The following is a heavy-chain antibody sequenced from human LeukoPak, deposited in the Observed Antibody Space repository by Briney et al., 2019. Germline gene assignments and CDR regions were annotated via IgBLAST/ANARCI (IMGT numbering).Heavy chain of an antibody. CDR1: GFTFSNAW. Sequence: GGSLRLSCAVSGFTFSNAWMSWVRQAPGKGLEWVSGTSDRGDYTYYADSVKGRFTISRDNSKNTLYLQMNSLRAEDTALYFCAKKAQYNGNYPLDYWGQGTLVTVSS. J-gene: IGHJ4*02. CDR3: AKKAQYNGNYPLDY. V-gene: IGHV3-23*01. D-gene: IGHD1-26*01. CDR2: TSDRGDYT.